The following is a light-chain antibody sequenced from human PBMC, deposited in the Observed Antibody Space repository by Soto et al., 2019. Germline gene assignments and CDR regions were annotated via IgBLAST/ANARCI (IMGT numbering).Light chain of an antibody. CDR3: RQYGSSPGT. CDR2: GAT. V-gene: IGKV3-20*01. CDR1: QSVSSSY. J-gene: IGKJ1*01. Sequence: EIVLTQSPGTLSLSPGERATLSCRASQSVSSSYLAWYQQKPGQAPRRLIYGATSRTTGIPDRFSGSGSGTDFTLTISRLEPEDFAVYYCRQYGSSPGTFGQGTKVEIK.